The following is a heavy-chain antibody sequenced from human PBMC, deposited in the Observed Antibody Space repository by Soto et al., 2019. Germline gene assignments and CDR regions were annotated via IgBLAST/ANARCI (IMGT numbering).Heavy chain of an antibody. Sequence: GGSLRLSCAASGFSFSDSGIHWVRQASGKGLEWVGRIRTKSNSYATAYAASVKGRFTISRDDSKNTAYLQMNSLKTEDTAVYYCTRLHFIVQPGINYWGQGTLVSVSS. V-gene: IGHV3-73*01. CDR3: TRLHFIVQPGINY. CDR2: IRTKSNSYAT. CDR1: GFSFSDSG. J-gene: IGHJ4*02. D-gene: IGHD2-2*01.